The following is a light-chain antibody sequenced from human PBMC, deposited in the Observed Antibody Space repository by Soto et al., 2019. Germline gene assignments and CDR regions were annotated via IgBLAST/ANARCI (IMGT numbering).Light chain of an antibody. CDR1: SSDVGGYNY. CDR3: SSYTSSSTLGGV. Sequence: QSALTQPASVSGSPGQSITISCTGTSSDVGGYNYVSWYQQHPGKAPKLMIYDVSNRPSGVSNRFSGSKSGNTASLTISGLQAEEEADYYCSSYTSSSTLGGVFGGGTKLTVL. J-gene: IGLJ2*01. V-gene: IGLV2-14*01. CDR2: DVS.